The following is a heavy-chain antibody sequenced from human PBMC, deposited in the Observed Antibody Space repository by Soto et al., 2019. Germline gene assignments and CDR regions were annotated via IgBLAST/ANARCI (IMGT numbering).Heavy chain of an antibody. D-gene: IGHD3-22*01. CDR3: ARGLYYYDSRGDWGC. V-gene: IGHV3-48*02. J-gene: IGHJ4*02. CDR2: ISSSSSTI. Sequence: EVQLVESGGGLVQPGGSLRLSCAASGFTFSSYSMNWVRQAPGKGQEWVSYISSSSSTIYYAVSVKGRFTISRDNAKNSLYLQMNSLRDEDTSVYYCARGLYYYDSRGDWGCWGQGTLVTVSS. CDR1: GFTFSSYS.